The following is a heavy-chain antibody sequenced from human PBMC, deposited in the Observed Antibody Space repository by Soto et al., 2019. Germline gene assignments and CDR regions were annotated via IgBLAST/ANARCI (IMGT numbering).Heavy chain of an antibody. CDR3: ARDQLSSGLYVWFDP. Sequence: PSETKSLTCTVSGGSIRDLYWSWIRQPPGKGLEWIGYIYYDGSTSYNPSLRSRVTISVDTSKNQFSLILSSVTSADTAMYYCARDQLSSGLYVWFDPWGQGTLVTVSS. D-gene: IGHD6-25*01. CDR1: GGSIRDLY. CDR2: IYYDGST. J-gene: IGHJ5*02. V-gene: IGHV4-59*11.